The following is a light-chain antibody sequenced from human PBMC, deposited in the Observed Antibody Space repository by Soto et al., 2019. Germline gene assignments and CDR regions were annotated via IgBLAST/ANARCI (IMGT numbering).Light chain of an antibody. CDR1: QSISNH. V-gene: IGKV1-39*01. Sequence: DIQMTQSPSSLSASVEDRVTITCRASQSISNHLNWYQQKPGKAPKLLIFAASSLQSGVPSRFSGSRSGPDFTLSISSLQPEDFTTYYCQQSYSTPRTFGQGTKVDTK. CDR2: AAS. J-gene: IGKJ1*01. CDR3: QQSYSTPRT.